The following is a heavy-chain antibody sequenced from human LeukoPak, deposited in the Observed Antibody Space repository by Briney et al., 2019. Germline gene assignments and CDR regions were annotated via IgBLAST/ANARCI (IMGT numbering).Heavy chain of an antibody. V-gene: IGHV4-31*03. D-gene: IGHD1-1*01. J-gene: IGHJ3*02. CDR3: ARATRSGLEDFDI. CDR2: IYYSGST. Sequence: SQTLSLTCTVSGGSISSGGYYWSWIRQHPGKGLEWIGYIYYSGSTYYNPSLKSRVTISVDTSKNQFSLKLSSVTAADTAVYYCARATRSGLEDFDIWGQGTMVTVSS. CDR1: GGSISSGGYY.